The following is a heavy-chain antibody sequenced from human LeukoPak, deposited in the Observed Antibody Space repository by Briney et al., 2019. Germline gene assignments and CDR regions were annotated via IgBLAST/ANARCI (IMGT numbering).Heavy chain of an antibody. J-gene: IGHJ4*02. D-gene: IGHD6-13*01. CDR2: IIPTLGIA. CDR1: GGTFSSYA. Sequence: ASVKVSCRASGGTFSSYAISWVRQAPGQGPEWMGRIIPTLGIANYAQKFQGRVTITADKSTSTAYMELSSLRSEDTAVYYCAREQQLLTFDYWGQGTLVTVSS. CDR3: AREQQLLTFDY. V-gene: IGHV1-69*04.